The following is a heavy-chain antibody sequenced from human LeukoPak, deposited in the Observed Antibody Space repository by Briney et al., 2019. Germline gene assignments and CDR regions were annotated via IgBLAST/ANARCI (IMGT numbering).Heavy chain of an antibody. Sequence: GGSLRLSCAASGFTFSSYSMNWVRQAPGKGLEWVSSISSSSSYIYYADSVKGRFTISRDNAKNSLYLQMNSLKTEDTAVYYCARSGYCGAGTCYSDYFDYWGLGTLVTVSS. J-gene: IGHJ4*02. CDR1: GFTFSSYS. V-gene: IGHV3-21*04. CDR3: ARSGYCGAGTCYSDYFDY. D-gene: IGHD2-15*01. CDR2: ISSSSSYI.